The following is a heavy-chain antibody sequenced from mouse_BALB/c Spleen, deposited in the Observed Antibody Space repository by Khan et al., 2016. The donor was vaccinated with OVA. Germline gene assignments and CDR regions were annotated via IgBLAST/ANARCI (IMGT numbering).Heavy chain of an antibody. V-gene: IGHV2-9*02. CDR2: IWAGGST. Sequence: QVQLKQSGPGLVAPSQSLSITCTVSGFSLTSYGVHWVRQPPGKGLEWLGVIWAGGSTNYNSALLSRLSISKDNSKSQVFLKMNSLQPDDTAMYYCARDTTVESYWYFDVWGAGTTVTVSS. J-gene: IGHJ1*01. D-gene: IGHD1-1*01. CDR1: GFSLTSYG. CDR3: ARDTTVESYWYFDV.